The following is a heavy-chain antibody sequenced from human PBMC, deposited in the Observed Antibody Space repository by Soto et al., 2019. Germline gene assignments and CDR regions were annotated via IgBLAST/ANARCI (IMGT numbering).Heavy chain of an antibody. CDR3: ARSRYDSSGHRWFDP. CDR1: GGSISSGDYY. J-gene: IGHJ5*02. CDR2: IYSTGST. V-gene: IGHV4-30-4*01. Sequence: QVQLQESGPGLVKPSQTLSLTCTVSGGSISSGDYYWSWIRQPPGKGLEWIGYIYSTGSTHYNPSLKSRVTMSLDTSKNHFALKLRSVTAADTAVYFCARSRYDSSGHRWFDPWGQGSLVTVSS. D-gene: IGHD3-22*01.